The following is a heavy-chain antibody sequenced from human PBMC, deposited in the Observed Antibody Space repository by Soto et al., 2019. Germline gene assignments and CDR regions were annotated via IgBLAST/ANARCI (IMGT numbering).Heavy chain of an antibody. J-gene: IGHJ6*02. CDR1: GFTFSSYG. Sequence: GGSLRLSCAASGFTFSSYGMHWVRQAPGKGLEWVAVIWYDGSNKYYADSVKGRFTISRDNSKNTLYLQMNSLRAEDTAVYYCARDDRIYYYYGMDVWGQGTTVTVSS. CDR2: IWYDGSNK. V-gene: IGHV3-33*01. CDR3: ARDDRIYYYYGMDV.